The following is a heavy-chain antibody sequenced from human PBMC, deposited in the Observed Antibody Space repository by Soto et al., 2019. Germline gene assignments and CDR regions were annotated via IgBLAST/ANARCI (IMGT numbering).Heavy chain of an antibody. V-gene: IGHV4-39*01. CDR1: GGSFSSSSYY. CDR2: IYYGGST. Sequence: QLQLQESGPGLVKPSETLSLTCTVSGGSFSSSSYYWGWIRQPPGKGLEWIGCIYYGGSTYYHPSLKSRSIISVDTSKNQFSLQLSSVTAADTAVYYFASLYGDYVSYWGQGTLVTVSS. J-gene: IGHJ4*02. CDR3: ASLYGDYVSY. D-gene: IGHD4-17*01.